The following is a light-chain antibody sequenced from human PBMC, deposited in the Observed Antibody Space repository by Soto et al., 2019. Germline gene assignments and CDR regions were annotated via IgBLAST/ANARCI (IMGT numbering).Light chain of an antibody. CDR3: QQYKQWPPIT. Sequence: EIVMTHSPATLSVSPGERATLSCRSSQSVSNNLAWYQKKPGQAARLLVYDASTRATGIPARFSGSGSGTEFTLTISSLESGDFAVYYCQQYKQWPPITFGQGTKVDIK. CDR2: DAS. CDR1: QSVSNN. V-gene: IGKV3D-15*01. J-gene: IGKJ1*01.